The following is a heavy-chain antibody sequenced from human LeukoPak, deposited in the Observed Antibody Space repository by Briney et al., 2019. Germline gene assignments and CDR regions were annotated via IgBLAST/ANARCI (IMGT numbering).Heavy chain of an antibody. V-gene: IGHV3-74*01. CDR3: ARVAVTTVTDY. D-gene: IGHD4-17*01. J-gene: IGHJ4*02. CDR2: INSDGSST. CDR1: GFTFSSYW. Sequence: GGSLRPSCAASGFTFSSYWMHWVRQAPGKGLVWVSRINSDGSSTSYADSVKGRFTISRDNAKNTLYLQMNSLRAEDTAVYYCARVAVTTVTDYWGQGTLVTVSS.